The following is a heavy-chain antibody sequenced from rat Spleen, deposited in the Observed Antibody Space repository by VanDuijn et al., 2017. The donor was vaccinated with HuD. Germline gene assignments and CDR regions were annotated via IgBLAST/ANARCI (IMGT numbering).Heavy chain of an antibody. D-gene: IGHD4-3*01. J-gene: IGHJ2*01. CDR1: GFTFSDYA. CDR2: ISYDGSRT. V-gene: IGHV5-29*01. CDR3: AVAGYGY. Sequence: EVQLVESGGGLVQPGMSLKLSCKASGFTFSDYAMAWVRQAPLKGLEWVSTISYDGSRTYYPDSVRGRFTISRDNAENTAYLQMNSLWSEDTATYYCAVAGYGYWGQGVVVTVSS.